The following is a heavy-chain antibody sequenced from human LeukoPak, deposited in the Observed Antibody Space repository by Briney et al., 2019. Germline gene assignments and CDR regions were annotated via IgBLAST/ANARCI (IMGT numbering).Heavy chain of an antibody. D-gene: IGHD1-26*01. CDR2: INPNSGGT. J-gene: IGHJ4*02. CDR1: GYTFTGYY. V-gene: IGHV1-2*02. Sequence: ASVTVSCKASGYTFTGYYMHWVRQAPGQGVEWMGWINPNSGGTNYAQKFQGRVTMTRDTSISTAYMELSRLRSDDTAVYYCARAGLNSGSYPLGYWGQGTLVTVSS. CDR3: ARAGLNSGSYPLGY.